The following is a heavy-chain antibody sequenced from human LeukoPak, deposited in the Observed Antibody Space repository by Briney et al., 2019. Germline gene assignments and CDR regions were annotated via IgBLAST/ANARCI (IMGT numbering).Heavy chain of an antibody. CDR2: INSDGSST. CDR1: RFTFSSNW. D-gene: IGHD4-17*01. Sequence: GGSLRPSCAAARFTFSSNWMHWDRHAPGKGLVWVSRINSDGSSTSYADSVKGRFTISRDNAKNTMYLQMNSLRTADPAVSYCARGGSYGDPDYRGQGTLVTVSS. CDR3: ARGGSYGDPDY. V-gene: IGHV3-74*01. J-gene: IGHJ4*02.